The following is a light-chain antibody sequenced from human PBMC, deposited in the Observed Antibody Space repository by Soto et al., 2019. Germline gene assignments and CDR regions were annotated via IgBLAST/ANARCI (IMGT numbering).Light chain of an antibody. CDR1: NIGSKS. J-gene: IGLJ3*02. CDR2: DDS. V-gene: IGLV3-21*02. Sequence: ELTQPPSVSVAPGQTATITCGGNNIGSKSVHWYQQKPGQAPVLVVYDDSDRPSGIPQRFSGSNSGNTATLTISRVEAGDEADYYCQVWDGSSDQRVFGGGTKLTVL. CDR3: QVWDGSSDQRV.